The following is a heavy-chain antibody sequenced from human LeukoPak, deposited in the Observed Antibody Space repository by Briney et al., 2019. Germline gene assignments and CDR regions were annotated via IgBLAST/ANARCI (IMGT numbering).Heavy chain of an antibody. Sequence: GGSLRLSCVALDFSFETYWMSWVRQAPGKGPQWVANINEDGTEKHYVGSVRGRFTISRDNAESSLHLQMNSLRPDDLGVYYCARGETMDVWGKGTMVTVSS. CDR2: INEDGTEK. J-gene: IGHJ6*03. V-gene: IGHV3-7*01. CDR3: ARGETMDV. D-gene: IGHD5-24*01. CDR1: DFSFETYW.